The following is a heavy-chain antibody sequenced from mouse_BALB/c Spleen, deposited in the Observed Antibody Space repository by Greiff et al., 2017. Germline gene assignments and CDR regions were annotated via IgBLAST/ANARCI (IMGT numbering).Heavy chain of an antibody. CDR1: GFSLTSYG. Sequence: QVQLKQSGPGLVAPSQSLSITCTVSGFSLTSYGVHWVRQPPGKGLEWLGVIWAGGSTNYNSALMSRLSISKDNSKSQVFLKMNSLQTDDTAMYYCARDKVYALYAMDYWGQGTSVTVSS. CDR3: ARDKVYALYAMDY. D-gene: IGHD1-3*01. V-gene: IGHV2-9*02. J-gene: IGHJ4*01. CDR2: IWAGGST.